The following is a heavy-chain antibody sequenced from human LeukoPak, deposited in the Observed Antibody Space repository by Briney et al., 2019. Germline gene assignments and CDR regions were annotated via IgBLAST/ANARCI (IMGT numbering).Heavy chain of an antibody. Sequence: PSETLSLTCTVSGGSISSSSYYWGWIRQPPGKGLEWIGSIYYSGSTYYNPSLKSRVTISVDTSKNQFSLKLSSVTAADTAVYYCARDVTGDDWFDPWGQGTLVTVSS. D-gene: IGHD7-27*01. V-gene: IGHV4-39*07. CDR1: GGSISSSSYY. J-gene: IGHJ5*02. CDR2: IYYSGST. CDR3: ARDVTGDDWFDP.